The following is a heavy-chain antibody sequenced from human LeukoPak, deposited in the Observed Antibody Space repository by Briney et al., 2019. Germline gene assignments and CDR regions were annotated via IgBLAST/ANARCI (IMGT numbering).Heavy chain of an antibody. CDR1: GGSISSSSYY. V-gene: IGHV4-39*07. CDR2: INHSGGT. D-gene: IGHD3-10*01. CDR3: ARLPLGAFGEVLNFDC. Sequence: SETLSLTCTVSGGSISSSSYYWGWIRQPPGKGLEWIGEINHSGGTNYSPSLKSRIIMSVDTSKNQFSLKLSSVTAADTAVYYCARLPLGAFGEVLNFDCWGQGALVTVSS. J-gene: IGHJ4*02.